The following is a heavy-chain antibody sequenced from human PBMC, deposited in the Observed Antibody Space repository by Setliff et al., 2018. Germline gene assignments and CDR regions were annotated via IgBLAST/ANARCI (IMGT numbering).Heavy chain of an antibody. CDR3: ARSLSSGSYWNPRPFYSDS. CDR1: GGSISSGGYY. CDR2: ISPGRSI. Sequence: SETLSLTCTVSGGSISSGGYYWSWIRQPAGKGLEWIGSISPGRSINYNPSLRSRVTISRDTSKNQFSLKLTSVTAADTAVYFCARSLSSGSYWNPRPFYSDSWGQGTLVTVSS. V-gene: IGHV4-61*02. D-gene: IGHD3-10*01. J-gene: IGHJ4*02.